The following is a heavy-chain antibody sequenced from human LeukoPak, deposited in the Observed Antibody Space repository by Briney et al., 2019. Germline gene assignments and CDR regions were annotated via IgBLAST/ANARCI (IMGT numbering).Heavy chain of an antibody. CDR3: ARSPWWTSSWFFDY. Sequence: SETLSLTCTVSGGSISSSSYYWGWIRQPPGKGLEWIGSIYYSGSTYYNPSLKSRVTISVDTSKNQFSLKLSSVTAADTAVYYCARSPWWTSSWFFDYWGQGTLVTVSS. CDR2: IYYSGST. V-gene: IGHV4-39*07. D-gene: IGHD6-13*01. CDR1: GGSISSSSYY. J-gene: IGHJ4*02.